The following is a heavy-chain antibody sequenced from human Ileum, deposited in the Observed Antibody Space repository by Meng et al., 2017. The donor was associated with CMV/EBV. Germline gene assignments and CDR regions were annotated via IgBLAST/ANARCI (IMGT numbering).Heavy chain of an antibody. CDR2: IYWNDDK. CDR3: AQSYYYDSSGYYLYGGGWFDP. J-gene: IGHJ5*02. CDR1: TRGGG. D-gene: IGHD3-22*01. Sequence: TRGGGVGWIRQPPGKALEWLALIYWNDDKRYSPSLKSRLTITKDTSKNQVVLTMTNMDPVDTATYYCAQSYYYDSSGYYLYGGGWFDPWGQGTLVTISS. V-gene: IGHV2-5*01.